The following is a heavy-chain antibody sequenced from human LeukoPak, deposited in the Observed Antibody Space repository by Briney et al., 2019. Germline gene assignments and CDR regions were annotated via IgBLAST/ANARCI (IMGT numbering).Heavy chain of an antibody. CDR1: GYTFTSYG. CDR2: ISAYNGNT. V-gene: IGHV1-18*01. J-gene: IGHJ5*02. Sequence: ASVKVSCKASGYTFTSYGISWVRQAPGQGLEWMGWISAYNGNTNYAQKLQGRVTMTRDTSTSTVYMELSSLRSEDTAVYYCARDHGDYEAIDNWFDPWGQGTLVTVSS. D-gene: IGHD4-17*01. CDR3: ARDHGDYEAIDNWFDP.